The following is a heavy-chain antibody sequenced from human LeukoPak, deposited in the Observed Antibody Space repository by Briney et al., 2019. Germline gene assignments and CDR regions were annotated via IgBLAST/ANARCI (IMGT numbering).Heavy chain of an antibody. CDR1: GFTFSSYA. CDR3: ARDFSGMAVAGTRYYGMDV. D-gene: IGHD6-19*01. Sequence: GGSLRLSCAASGFTFSSYAVHWVRQAPGKGLEWVAVISYDGSNKYYADSVKGRFTISRDNSKNTLYLQMNSLRAEDTAVYYCARDFSGMAVAGTRYYGMDVWGQGTTVTVSS. CDR2: ISYDGSNK. J-gene: IGHJ6*02. V-gene: IGHV3-30-3*01.